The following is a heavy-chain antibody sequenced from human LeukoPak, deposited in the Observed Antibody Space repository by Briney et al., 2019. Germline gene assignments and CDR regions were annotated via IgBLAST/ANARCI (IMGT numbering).Heavy chain of an antibody. D-gene: IGHD3-9*01. Sequence: QPGASLRLSCAASGFTFRNYAMSWVRQAPGKGLEWVSAITGSGDTTYYADSVKGRFTISRDNSKNTLYVEMNTLRAEDTAVYYCAKWGDYDILTGYYVSDFWGRGTLVTVSS. CDR1: GFTFRNYA. CDR3: AKWGDYDILTGYYVSDF. CDR2: ITGSGDTT. J-gene: IGHJ4*02. V-gene: IGHV3-23*01.